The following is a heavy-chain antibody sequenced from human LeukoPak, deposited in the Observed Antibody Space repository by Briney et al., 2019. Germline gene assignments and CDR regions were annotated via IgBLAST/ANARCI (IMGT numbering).Heavy chain of an antibody. D-gene: IGHD3-10*01. Sequence: SQTLPLTCAISGDSVSSNSAAWNWIRQSPSRGLEWLGRTYYRSKWYNDYAVSVKSRITINPDTSKNQFSLQLNSVTPEDTAVYYCARGDPNPGYYYGSGSYYIHSNWFDPWGQGTLVTVSS. J-gene: IGHJ5*02. V-gene: IGHV6-1*01. CDR1: GDSVSSNSAA. CDR2: TYYRSKWYN. CDR3: ARGDPNPGYYYGSGSYYIHSNWFDP.